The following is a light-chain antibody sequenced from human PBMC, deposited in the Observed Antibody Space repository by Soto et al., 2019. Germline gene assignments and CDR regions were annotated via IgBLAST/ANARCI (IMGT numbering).Light chain of an antibody. Sequence: QSVLTQPRSVSGSPGQSVTISCTGTSSDVGGYNYVSWYQQHPGKAPKLMIYDVTKRPSGVPDRFSGSKSGNTASLTISGLQAGDEADYHCCSYAGSYTVLFGEGTKLTVL. V-gene: IGLV2-11*01. CDR2: DVT. J-gene: IGLJ2*01. CDR1: SSDVGGYNY. CDR3: CSYAGSYTVL.